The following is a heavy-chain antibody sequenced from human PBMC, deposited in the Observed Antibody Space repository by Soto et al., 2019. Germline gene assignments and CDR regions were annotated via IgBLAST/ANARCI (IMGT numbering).Heavy chain of an antibody. CDR1: GGSIRSYY. CDR2: IFYSGST. V-gene: IGHV4-59*01. Sequence: TLSLTCTVSGGSIRSYYWTWIRQPPGKGLEWLGYIFYSGSTFYNPSLKSRVTISIHTSKSQFSLQLTPVTAADTAVYYCARGAADTAMVDSWGQGTLVTVSS. CDR3: ARGAADTAMVDS. J-gene: IGHJ4*02. D-gene: IGHD5-18*01.